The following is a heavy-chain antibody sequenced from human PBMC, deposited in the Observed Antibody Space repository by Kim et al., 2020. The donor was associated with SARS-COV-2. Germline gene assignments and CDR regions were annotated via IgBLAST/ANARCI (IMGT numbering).Heavy chain of an antibody. CDR3: ARGRYGYAY. J-gene: IGHJ4*02. CDR1: GDSISGYY. CDR2: FHYSGST. Sequence: SETLSLTCAVSGDSISGYYWTWIRQPPGKGLEWIGYFHYSGSTNYNSSLKSRVTISVDRSKNQISLKLTSVTAADTAVYHCARGRYGYAYWGQGILVTVSS. V-gene: IGHV4-59*13. D-gene: IGHD5-18*01.